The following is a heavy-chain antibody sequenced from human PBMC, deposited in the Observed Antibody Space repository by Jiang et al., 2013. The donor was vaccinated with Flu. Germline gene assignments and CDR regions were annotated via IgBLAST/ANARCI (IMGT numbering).Heavy chain of an antibody. Sequence: AASGFTFSSYAMSWVRQAPGKGLEWVSAISGSGGSTYYADSVKGRFTISRDNSKNTLYLQMNSLRAEDTAVYYCAPTIRQWPDFSYWGQGTLVTVSS. D-gene: IGHD6-19*01. CDR3: APTIRQWPDFSY. V-gene: IGHV3-23*01. CDR2: ISGSGGST. CDR1: GFTFSSYA. J-gene: IGHJ4*02.